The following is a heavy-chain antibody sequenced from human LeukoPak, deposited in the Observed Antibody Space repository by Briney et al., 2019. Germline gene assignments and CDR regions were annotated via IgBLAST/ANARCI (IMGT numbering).Heavy chain of an antibody. CDR1: GYTFSTYG. Sequence: ASVKVSCKASGYTFSTYGISWVQQAPGQGLEWMGWISTYNGNRNYAQKFQGRVTMTTDTSTSTAYMDLRSLRYDDTAVYYCARQSAYDILTGYYFPDAFDIWGQGIMVTVSS. V-gene: IGHV1-18*01. CDR2: ISTYNGNR. J-gene: IGHJ3*02. D-gene: IGHD3-9*01. CDR3: ARQSAYDILTGYYFPDAFDI.